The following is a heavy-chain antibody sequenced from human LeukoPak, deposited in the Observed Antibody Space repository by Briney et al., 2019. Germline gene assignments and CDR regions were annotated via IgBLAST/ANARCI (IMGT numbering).Heavy chain of an antibody. V-gene: IGHV3-74*01. CDR2: IRSDGSDT. CDR1: GFTFSDTW. J-gene: IGHJ6*04. Sequence: GGSLRLSCAASGFTFSDTWMHWVRQAPGEGLVWVSRIRSDGSDTRYAESVKGRFTISRDNAKNSLYLQMNSLRAEDTAVYYCAELGITMIGGVWGKGTTVTISS. D-gene: IGHD3-10*02. CDR3: AELGITMIGGV.